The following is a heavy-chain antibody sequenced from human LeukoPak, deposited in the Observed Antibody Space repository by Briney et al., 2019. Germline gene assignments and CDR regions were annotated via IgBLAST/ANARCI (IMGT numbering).Heavy chain of an antibody. CDR1: GFTFSSYA. J-gene: IGHJ4*02. CDR3: ARDNGFYFVAGTFDY. CDR2: ISYDGSNK. Sequence: GGSLRLSCAASGFTFSSYAMHWVRQAPGKGLEWVAVISYDGSNKYYADSVKGRCTISRYNSKNTLYLQMKSLRAEDTAVYYCARDNGFYFVAGTFDYWGQGTLVTVSS. D-gene: IGHD6-19*01. V-gene: IGHV3-30*04.